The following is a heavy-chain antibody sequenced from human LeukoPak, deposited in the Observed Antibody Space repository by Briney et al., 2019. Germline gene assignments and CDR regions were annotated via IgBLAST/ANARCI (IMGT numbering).Heavy chain of an antibody. Sequence: SQTLSLTCTVSGGSVSSGDYSWSWIRQHPGKGLEWIGYIYYSGSTYYNPSLKSRVTISVDTSKNQFSLKLRSVTAADTAVYYCARESATVTTRMFDYWGQGTLVTVSS. CDR2: IYYSGST. D-gene: IGHD4-17*01. CDR1: GGSVSSGDYS. CDR3: ARESATVTTRMFDY. V-gene: IGHV4-31*03. J-gene: IGHJ4*02.